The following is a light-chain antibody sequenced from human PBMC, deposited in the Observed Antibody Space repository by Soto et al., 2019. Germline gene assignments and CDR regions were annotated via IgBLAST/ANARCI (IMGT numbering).Light chain of an antibody. Sequence: QSALTQPASMSGSPGQSITISCTGTSTDIGYYNYVSWYQQHPGKAPKLMIYDVTNRPSGISIRFSGSKSGNTAYLTISGLQADGEAVYYCTSYTRSRSFDVFGGGTKLTVL. V-gene: IGLV2-14*03. J-gene: IGLJ3*02. CDR1: STDIGYYNY. CDR2: DVT. CDR3: TSYTRSRSFDV.